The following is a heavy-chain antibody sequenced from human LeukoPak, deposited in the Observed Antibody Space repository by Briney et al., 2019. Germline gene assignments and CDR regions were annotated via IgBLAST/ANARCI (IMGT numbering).Heavy chain of an antibody. CDR2: IIPIFGTA. J-gene: IGHJ4*02. CDR1: GGTFSSYA. CDR3: AGYYYGSGSSPWY. D-gene: IGHD3-10*01. V-gene: IGHV1-69*05. Sequence: ASVKVSCKASGGTFSSYAISWVRQAPRQGLEWMGRIIPIFGTANYAQKFQGRVTITTDESTSTAYMELSSLRSEDTAVYYCAGYYYGSGSSPWYWGQGTLVTVSS.